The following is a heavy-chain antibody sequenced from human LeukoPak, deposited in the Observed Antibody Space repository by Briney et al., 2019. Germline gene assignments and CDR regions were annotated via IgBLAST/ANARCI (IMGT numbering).Heavy chain of an antibody. Sequence: SETLSLTCTVSGGSISSSSYYWGWIRQPPGKGLEWIGSIYYSGSTYYNPSLKSRVTISVDTSKNQFSLKLSSVTAADTAVYYCARQKGIAAAWTLPRNQYNWFDPWGQGTLVTVSS. V-gene: IGHV4-39*01. CDR3: ARQKGIAAAWTLPRNQYNWFDP. CDR1: GGSISSSSYY. D-gene: IGHD6-13*01. J-gene: IGHJ5*02. CDR2: IYYSGST.